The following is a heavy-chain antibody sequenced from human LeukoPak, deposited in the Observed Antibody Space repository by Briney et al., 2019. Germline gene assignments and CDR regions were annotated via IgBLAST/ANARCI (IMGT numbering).Heavy chain of an antibody. CDR1: GGSISSYY. V-gene: IGHV4-59*12. J-gene: IGHJ4*02. CDR3: ARLAAAGTTPSADY. CDR2: IYYSGST. D-gene: IGHD6-13*01. Sequence: ASETLSLTCTVSGGSISSYYWSWIRQPPGKGLEWIGYIYYSGSTNYNPSLKSRVTISVDKSKNQFSLKLSSVTAADTAVYYCARLAAAGTTPSADYWGQGTLVTVSS.